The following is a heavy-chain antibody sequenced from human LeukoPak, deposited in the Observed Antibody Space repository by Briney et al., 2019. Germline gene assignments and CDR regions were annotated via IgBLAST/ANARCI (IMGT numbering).Heavy chain of an antibody. CDR3: AKWRGGGSTGGFDY. J-gene: IGHJ4*02. D-gene: IGHD3-10*01. V-gene: IGHV4-30-4*08. CDR2: ISYSGST. Sequence: SETLSLTCTVSGGSISSGDYYWSWIRQPPGKGLEWIGYISYSGSTYYNPSLKSRVTISVDTSKNQFSLKLSSVTAADTAVYYCAKWRGGGSTGGFDYWGQGTLVTVSS. CDR1: GGSISSGDYY.